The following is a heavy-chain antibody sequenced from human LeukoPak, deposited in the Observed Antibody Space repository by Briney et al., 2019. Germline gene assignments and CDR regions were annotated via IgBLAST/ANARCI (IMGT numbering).Heavy chain of an antibody. D-gene: IGHD6-19*01. CDR2: IYYSGST. V-gene: IGHV4-39*07. CDR1: GGSISSYY. J-gene: IGHJ4*02. CDR3: AREEIAVAGYDY. Sequence: PSETLSLTCTVSGGSISSYYWSWIRQPPGKGLEWIGSIYYSGSTYYNPSLKSRVTISVDTSKNQFSLKLSSVTAADTAVYYCAREEIAVAGYDYWGQGTLVTVSS.